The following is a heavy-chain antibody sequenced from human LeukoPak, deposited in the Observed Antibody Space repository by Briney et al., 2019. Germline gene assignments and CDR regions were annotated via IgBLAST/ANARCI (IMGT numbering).Heavy chain of an antibody. Sequence: PGGSLRLSCAASGFTFSNYGLSWVRQAPGKGLEWVSGITGSGGSTYYADSVKGRFTISRGNSKNTLYLQMNSLRAEDTAIYYCATYRQVLLPFESWGQGTLVTVSS. V-gene: IGHV3-23*01. J-gene: IGHJ4*02. CDR1: GFTFSNYG. CDR3: ATYRQVLLPFES. D-gene: IGHD2-8*02. CDR2: ITGSGGST.